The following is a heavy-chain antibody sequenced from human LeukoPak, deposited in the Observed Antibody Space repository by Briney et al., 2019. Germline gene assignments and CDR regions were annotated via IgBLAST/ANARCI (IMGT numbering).Heavy chain of an antibody. J-gene: IGHJ4*02. CDR3: ARGSSLAAAGTGYSFDY. V-gene: IGHV4-34*01. D-gene: IGHD6-13*01. CDR2: IHHSGST. CDR1: GGSFSGDY. Sequence: SETLSLTCAVYGGSFSGDYWSWIRQPPGKGLEWVGEIHHSGSTNYNPSLKSRVTISVDTSKNQFSLKLTSVTAADTAVYYCARGSSLAAAGTGYSFDYWGQGTQVIASS.